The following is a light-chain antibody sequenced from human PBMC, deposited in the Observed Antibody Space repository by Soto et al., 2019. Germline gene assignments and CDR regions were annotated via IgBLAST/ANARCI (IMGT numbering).Light chain of an antibody. V-gene: IGKV1-39*01. CDR3: QQSYNIPRAT. CDR2: AAS. J-gene: IGKJ1*01. Sequence: DIQMTQSPSSLSASVGDRVTITCRASQSISIYLNWYQQKPGKAPKVPIYAASSLQSGVPPRFSGSGSGTDFTLTISSLQPEDFSTYSCQQSYNIPRATFGQGTKVEIK. CDR1: QSISIY.